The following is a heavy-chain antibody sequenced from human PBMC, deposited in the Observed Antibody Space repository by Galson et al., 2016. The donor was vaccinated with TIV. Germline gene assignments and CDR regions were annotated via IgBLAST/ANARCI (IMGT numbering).Heavy chain of an antibody. Sequence: SLRLSCAASGFNFTVYAMSWVRQVPGKGLEWVSEVMNVPAITYYADSVKGRFTISRDNSRNTLYLQMNTLSAEDTAVYFCAKMTGLLHHNCALDVWGRGTAVTVSS. J-gene: IGHJ6*02. D-gene: IGHD5-24*01. CDR2: VMNVPAIT. CDR3: AKMTGLLHHNCALDV. V-gene: IGHV3-23*01. CDR1: GFNFTVYA.